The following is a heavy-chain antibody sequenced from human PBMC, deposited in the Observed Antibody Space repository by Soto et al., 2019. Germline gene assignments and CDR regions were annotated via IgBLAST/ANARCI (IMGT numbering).Heavy chain of an antibody. CDR3: ARDGEQWLLLHPTYYDY. D-gene: IGHD6-19*01. Sequence: MHLVESGGGLVKPGGSLRLSCAASGFTFSSYGMHWVRQAPGKGLEWVAVIWNDGINQYYADSVKGRFTISRDNSKNTLYLQMNGLRVEDTAVYYCARDGEQWLLLHPTYYDYWGQETLVTVSS. CDR2: IWNDGINQ. CDR1: GFTFSSYG. J-gene: IGHJ4*02. V-gene: IGHV3-33*08.